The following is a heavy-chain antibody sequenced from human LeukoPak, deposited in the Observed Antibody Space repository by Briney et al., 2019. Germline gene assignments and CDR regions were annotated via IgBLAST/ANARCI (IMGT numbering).Heavy chain of an antibody. CDR3: AKYLGSGTYYDAFNI. D-gene: IGHD1-26*01. CDR2: ISGSGGST. V-gene: IGHV3-23*01. J-gene: IGHJ3*02. Sequence: GGSPRLSCAASGFTFSSYGMSWVRQAPGKGLEWVSAISGSGGSTYYADSVKGRFTISRDNSKNTLYLQMKSLRAEDTAVYYCAKYLGSGTYYDAFNIWGQGTVVTVSS. CDR1: GFTFSSYG.